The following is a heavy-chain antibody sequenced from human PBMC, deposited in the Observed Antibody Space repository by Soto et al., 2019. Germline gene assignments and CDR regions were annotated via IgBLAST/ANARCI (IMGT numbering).Heavy chain of an antibody. CDR2: IYYSGST. Sequence: SETLSLTCTVSGGSISSYHWSWIRQPPGKGLEWIGEIYYSGSTNYNPSLKSRVTISVDTSKNQFSLKLSSVTAADTAVYYCAREMGYCTSTSCHAGPLYYYMDVWGKGTTVTVSS. V-gene: IGHV4-59*01. CDR1: GGSISSYH. D-gene: IGHD2-2*01. CDR3: AREMGYCTSTSCHAGPLYYYMDV. J-gene: IGHJ6*03.